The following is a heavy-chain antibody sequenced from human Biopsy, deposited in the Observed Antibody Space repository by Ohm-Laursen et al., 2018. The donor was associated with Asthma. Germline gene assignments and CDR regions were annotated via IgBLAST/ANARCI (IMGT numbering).Heavy chain of an antibody. CDR2: SHYNGSD. CDR1: GGSVSTGSYY. Sequence: VTLSLTCTVSGGSVSTGSYYWSWIRQPPGKGLEWRGYSHYNGSDNYNPSLKSRVTISVDTSKNQFSLRLNSVTAADTAVYYCARGPNYHGSGRAPIGMDVWGQGTTVTVSS. D-gene: IGHD3-10*01. CDR3: ARGPNYHGSGRAPIGMDV. V-gene: IGHV4-61*01. J-gene: IGHJ6*02.